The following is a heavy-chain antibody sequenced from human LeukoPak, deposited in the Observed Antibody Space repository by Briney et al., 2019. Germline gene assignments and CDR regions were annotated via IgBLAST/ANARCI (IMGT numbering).Heavy chain of an antibody. CDR1: GFTFSTCA. CDR3: AKDLNWGGR. D-gene: IGHD7-27*01. J-gene: IGHJ4*02. Sequence: GGSLRLSRAASGFTFSTCAMTWVRQAPGKGLEWVSGISGSGTTDYADSVKGRFTISRDNSKNTVYLEMNSLRAEDTAVYYCAKDLNWGGRWGQGTLVTVSS. CDR2: ISGSGTT. V-gene: IGHV3-23*01.